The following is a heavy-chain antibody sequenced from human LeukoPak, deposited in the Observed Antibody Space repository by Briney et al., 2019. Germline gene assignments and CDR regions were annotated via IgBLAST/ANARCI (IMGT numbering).Heavy chain of an antibody. V-gene: IGHV3-66*04. CDR3: ARHDSSGYYYSN. Sequence: GGSLRLSCAASGFTFSSYSMNCVRQAPGKGLEWVSVIYSGGSTYYADSVKGRFTISRDNSKNTLYLQMNSLRAEDTAVYYCARHDSSGYYYSNWGQGTLVTVSS. D-gene: IGHD3-22*01. CDR2: IYSGGST. J-gene: IGHJ4*02. CDR1: GFTFSSYS.